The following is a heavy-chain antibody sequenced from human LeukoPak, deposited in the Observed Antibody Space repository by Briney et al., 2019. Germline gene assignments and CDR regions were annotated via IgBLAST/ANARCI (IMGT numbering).Heavy chain of an antibody. CDR3: TELVGATRGIDH. CDR1: GXTFSNAW. D-gene: IGHD1-26*01. Sequence: GGSLRLSCAASGXTFSNAWMSWVRQAPGKGLEWVGRIKSKTKGGTTDYAAPVKGRLTMSRDASKNTLYLQMNSLKTEDTAMYYCTELVGATRGIDHWGQGTMVTVSS. J-gene: IGHJ4*02. CDR2: IKSKTKGGTT. V-gene: IGHV3-15*01.